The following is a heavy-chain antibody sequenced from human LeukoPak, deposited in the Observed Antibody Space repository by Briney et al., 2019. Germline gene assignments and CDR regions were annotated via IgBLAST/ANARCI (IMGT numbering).Heavy chain of an antibody. Sequence: PGGSLRLSCAAPGFTFSSYAMHWVRQAPGKGLEWVAVISYDGSNKYYADSVKGRFTISRDNSKNTLYLQMNSLRAEDTAVYYCARAKFYFDYWGQGTLVTVSS. J-gene: IGHJ4*02. CDR1: GFTFSSYA. CDR3: ARAKFYFDY. V-gene: IGHV3-30-3*01. CDR2: ISYDGSNK.